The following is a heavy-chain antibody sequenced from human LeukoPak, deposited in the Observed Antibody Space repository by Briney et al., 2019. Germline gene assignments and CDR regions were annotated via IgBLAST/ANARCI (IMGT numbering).Heavy chain of an antibody. Sequence: GGSLRLSCAASGFTFSSYDMHWVRQATGKGLEWVSAIGTAGDTYYPGSVKGRFTISRENAKNSLYLQMNSLRAGDTAVYYCARARRELLWFGRDYYYGMDVWGQGTTVTVSS. D-gene: IGHD3-10*01. V-gene: IGHV3-13*01. CDR2: IGTAGDT. CDR3: ARARRELLWFGRDYYYGMDV. CDR1: GFTFSSYD. J-gene: IGHJ6*02.